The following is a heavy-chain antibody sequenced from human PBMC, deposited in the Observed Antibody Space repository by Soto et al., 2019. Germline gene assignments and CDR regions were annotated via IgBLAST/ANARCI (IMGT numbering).Heavy chain of an antibody. CDR2: IIPIYGTA. CDR1: GGTFSSYA. CDR3: ARSHPYFVVVVAAIAATGFDP. Sequence: SVKVSCKASGGTFSSYAISWVRQAPGQGLEWMGGIIPIYGTANYAQKFQGRVTITADESTSTAYMELSSLRSEDTAVYYCARSHPYFVVVVAAIAATGFDPWGQGTLVTVSS. D-gene: IGHD2-15*01. J-gene: IGHJ5*02. V-gene: IGHV1-69*13.